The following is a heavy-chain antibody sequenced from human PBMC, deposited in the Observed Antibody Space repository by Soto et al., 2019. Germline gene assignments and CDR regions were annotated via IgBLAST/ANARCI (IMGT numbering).Heavy chain of an antibody. CDR1: GFTFNSFA. Sequence: HLVESGGGVVQPGGSLRLSCAASGFTFNSFAMHWVRQAPGKGLEWVAFISDDGSNQYFADSLMGRFTISRDNSENPVSLQINSLRPGDTAVYYCAKDLYSGSYSSYYFHHWGQGTLVTVSS. D-gene: IGHD1-26*01. V-gene: IGHV3-30*18. CDR3: AKDLYSGSYSSYYFHH. J-gene: IGHJ4*02. CDR2: ISDDGSNQ.